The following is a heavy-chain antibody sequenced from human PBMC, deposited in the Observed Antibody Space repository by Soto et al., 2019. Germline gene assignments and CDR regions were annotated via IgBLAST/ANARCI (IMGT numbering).Heavy chain of an antibody. V-gene: IGHV3-33*01. J-gene: IGHJ4*02. CDR1: AFSFMRQG. Sequence: QVQLVESGGGVVQPGRSLRLSCAASAFSFMRQGMSWVRQAPGQGLEWVSIIWYDGSNEYYGDSVKGRFTISIDSYKNTLYLQMNSLRAEDTAVYYCARVKESYSGRIRLYFFDLWGQGALVTVSS. D-gene: IGHD3-10*01. CDR3: ARVKESYSGRIRLYFFDL. CDR2: IWYDGSNE.